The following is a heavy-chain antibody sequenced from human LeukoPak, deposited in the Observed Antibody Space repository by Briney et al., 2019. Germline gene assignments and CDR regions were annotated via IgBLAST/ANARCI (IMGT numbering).Heavy chain of an antibody. CDR2: TYYRSKWDN. J-gene: IGHJ4*02. Sequence: SQTLALTCAISWDRVSSHIAAWNSIRQSPSRGVEWLGRTYYRSKWDNKYAVSVKSRITITPDTSKSQSYLQLNCVTPEDTAVYYCARDAWDYGDYVFDYWGQGTLVTVSS. CDR3: ARDAWDYGDYVFDY. V-gene: IGHV6-1*01. D-gene: IGHD4-17*01. CDR1: WDRVSSHIAA.